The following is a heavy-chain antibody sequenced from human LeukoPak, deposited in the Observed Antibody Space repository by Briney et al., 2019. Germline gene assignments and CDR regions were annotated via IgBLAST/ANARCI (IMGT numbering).Heavy chain of an antibody. Sequence: ASVKVPCKASGYTFISYDINWVRQATEQGLEWMGWMSPNSGNTGYAQKFQGRVTMTRDTSVTTAYMELSNLRSEDTAVYYCVRAPPNWGFNFWGQGTLVTVSS. J-gene: IGHJ5*01. D-gene: IGHD1-1*01. CDR3: VRAPPNWGFNF. V-gene: IGHV1-8*01. CDR1: GYTFISYD. CDR2: MSPNSGNT.